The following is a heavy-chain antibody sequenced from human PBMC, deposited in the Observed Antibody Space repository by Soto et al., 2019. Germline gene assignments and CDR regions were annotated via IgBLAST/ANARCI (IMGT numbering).Heavy chain of an antibody. J-gene: IGHJ3*02. Sequence: ASVKVSCKASGYTFTGYYMHWVRQAPGQGLEWKGWINPNSGGTNYAQKFQGWVTMTRDTSISTAYMELSRLRSDDTAVYYCARMGIGYAPSYDAFDIWGQGTMVTVSS. CDR1: GYTFTGYY. CDR2: INPNSGGT. V-gene: IGHV1-2*04. CDR3: ARMGIGYAPSYDAFDI. D-gene: IGHD1-1*01.